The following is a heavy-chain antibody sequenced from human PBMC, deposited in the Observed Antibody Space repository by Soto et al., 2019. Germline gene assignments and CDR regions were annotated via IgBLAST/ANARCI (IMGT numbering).Heavy chain of an antibody. CDR1: GGSISSYY. V-gene: IGHV4-4*07. J-gene: IGHJ4*02. CDR3: ARETYYYGSGSYYYFDY. D-gene: IGHD3-10*01. Sequence: QVQLQESGPGLVKPSETLSLTCTVSGGSISSYYWSWIRQPAGKGLEWIGRIYTSGSTNYNPSLKSRVTMSVDTSKNQFSLKLSSVTAADTAVYYCARETYYYGSGSYYYFDYWGQGTLVTVSS. CDR2: IYTSGST.